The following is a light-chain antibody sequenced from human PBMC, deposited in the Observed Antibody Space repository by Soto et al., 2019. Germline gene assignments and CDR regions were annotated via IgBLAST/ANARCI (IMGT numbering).Light chain of an antibody. J-gene: IGKJ5*01. CDR2: AAS. Sequence: DIQMTQSPSSLSASVGDRVTITCRASQGISTYLNWYQQKPVKAPKLLIYAASSLQSGVPSRFSGSGSGTDFTLTISSLQPEDFATYYCQQSYSTPFTFGQGTRLEIK. CDR3: QQSYSTPFT. V-gene: IGKV1-39*01. CDR1: QGISTY.